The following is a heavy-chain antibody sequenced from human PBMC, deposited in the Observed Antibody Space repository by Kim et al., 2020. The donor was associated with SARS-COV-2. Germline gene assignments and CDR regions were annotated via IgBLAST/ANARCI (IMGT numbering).Heavy chain of an antibody. CDR3: ARGRPGSYYRYYYGMDV. CDR2: INHSGST. CDR1: GGSFSGYY. J-gene: IGHJ6*02. V-gene: IGHV4-34*01. D-gene: IGHD1-26*01. Sequence: SETLSLTCAVYGGSFSGYYWSWIRQPPGKGLEWIGEINHSGSTNYNPSLKSRVTISVDTSKNQFSLKLSSVTAADTAVYYCARGRPGSYYRYYYGMDVWGQGTTVTVSS.